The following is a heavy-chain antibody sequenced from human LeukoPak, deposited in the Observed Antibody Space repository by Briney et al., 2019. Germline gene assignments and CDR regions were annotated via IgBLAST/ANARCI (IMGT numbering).Heavy chain of an antibody. CDR2: ISPNSGGT. D-gene: IGHD4-17*01. V-gene: IGHV1-2*06. Sequence: ASVKVSCKASGYTFTDYYVHWVRQAPGQGLEWMGRISPNSGGTNYAQKFRGRLTVTRDTSISTAYMELSSLRSYDTAVYYCAKNRAGDYADYWGQGTLVTVSS. J-gene: IGHJ4*02. CDR1: GYTFTDYY. CDR3: AKNRAGDYADY.